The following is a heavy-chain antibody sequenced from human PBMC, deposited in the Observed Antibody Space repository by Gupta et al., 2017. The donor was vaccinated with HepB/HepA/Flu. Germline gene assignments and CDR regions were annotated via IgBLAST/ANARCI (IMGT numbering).Heavy chain of an antibody. CDR2: ISYDGSNK. D-gene: IGHD2-2*01. Sequence: QVQLVESGGGVVQPGRSLRLSCAASGFTFSSYAMHWVRPAPGKGLEWVAVISYDGSNKYYADSVKGRFTISRDNSKNTLYLQMNSLRAEDTAVYYCARDQGVVPAAYDAFDIWGQGTMVTVSS. CDR3: ARDQGVVPAAYDAFDI. CDR1: GFTFSSYA. J-gene: IGHJ3*02. V-gene: IGHV3-30-3*01.